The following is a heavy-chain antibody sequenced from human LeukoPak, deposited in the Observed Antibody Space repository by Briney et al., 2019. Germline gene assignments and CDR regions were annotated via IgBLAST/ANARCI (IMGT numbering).Heavy chain of an antibody. CDR3: AKTRAVRRQGFDY. D-gene: IGHD4-17*01. CDR1: GFTFSSYS. Sequence: PGGSLRLSCAASGFTFSSYSMNWVRQAPGKGLEWVSVISSSATIIYYAESVKGRFTISRDNSMNTVYLQMNSLRADDTAVYYCAKTRAVRRQGFDYWGQGTLVTVSS. J-gene: IGHJ4*02. V-gene: IGHV3-23*01. CDR2: ISSSATII.